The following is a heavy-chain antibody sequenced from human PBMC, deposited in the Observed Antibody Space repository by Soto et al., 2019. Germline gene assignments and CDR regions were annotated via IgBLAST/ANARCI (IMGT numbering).Heavy chain of an antibody. CDR1: GGSIGGGWYY. Sequence: SETLSVTCSVGGGSIGGGWYYWSWIRQHPGKGLEWIGYIYYSGSTYYNPSLKGRVTISVDTSKNQFSLKLSSVTAADTAVYYCARDLVNDGYCSSTSCYDFGWFDPWGQGTLVTVSS. CDR2: IYYSGST. J-gene: IGHJ5*02. D-gene: IGHD2-2*01. V-gene: IGHV4-31*03. CDR3: ARDLVNDGYCSSTSCYDFGWFDP.